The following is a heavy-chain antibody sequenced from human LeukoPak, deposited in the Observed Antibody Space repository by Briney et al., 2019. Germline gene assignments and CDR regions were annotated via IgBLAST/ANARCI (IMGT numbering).Heavy chain of an antibody. Sequence: LPGGSLRLSCAASGFTFSSYGMHWVRQAPGKGLEWVAVISYDGSNKYYADSVKGRFTISRDNSKNTLYLQMNSLRAEDTAVYYCARGLSESPRLPLSGYWGQGTLVTVSS. CDR3: ARGLSESPRLPLSGY. D-gene: IGHD1-14*01. CDR2: ISYDGSNK. CDR1: GFTFSSYG. J-gene: IGHJ4*02. V-gene: IGHV3-30*03.